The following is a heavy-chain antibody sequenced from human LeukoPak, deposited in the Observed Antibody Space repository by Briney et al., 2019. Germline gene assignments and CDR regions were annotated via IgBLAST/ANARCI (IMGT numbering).Heavy chain of an antibody. D-gene: IGHD7-27*01. CDR1: GVSISGYY. J-gene: IGHJ3*02. CDR3: ARGHYWGDDAFDI. Sequence: PSETLSRTCTVSGVSISGYYWSWIRQPPGKGLEWIGYIYYSGSTNYNPSLKSRVTISVDTSKNQFSLKLSSVTAADTAVYYCARGHYWGDDAFDIWGQGTMVTVSS. V-gene: IGHV4-59*01. CDR2: IYYSGST.